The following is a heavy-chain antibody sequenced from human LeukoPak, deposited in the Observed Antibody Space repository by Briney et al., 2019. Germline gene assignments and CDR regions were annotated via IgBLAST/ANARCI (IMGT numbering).Heavy chain of an antibody. Sequence: GGSLRLSCAASGFTFSSYWMHWVRQAPGKGLVWVSRINSDGSSTNYADSVKGRFTISRDNAKNTLYLQMNSLRAEDTAVYYCARDPPKYYYGSGSYRWGQGTLVTVSS. CDR2: INSDGSST. D-gene: IGHD3-10*01. V-gene: IGHV3-74*01. J-gene: IGHJ4*02. CDR3: ARDPPKYYYGSGSYR. CDR1: GFTFSSYW.